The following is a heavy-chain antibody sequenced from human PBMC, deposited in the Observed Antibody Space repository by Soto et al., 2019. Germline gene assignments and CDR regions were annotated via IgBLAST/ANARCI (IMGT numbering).Heavy chain of an antibody. V-gene: IGHV1-69*08. J-gene: IGHJ6*03. CDR2: INPISGKA. Sequence: SVKVSCKASGGTFSSYTISWVRQAPGQGLEWMGRINPISGKANYAQKFQGRVTITRDNSTSTAYMELSSLRSEDTAVYYCARGRSSSWYDADYYYMDVWGKGTTVTVSS. D-gene: IGHD6-13*01. CDR1: GGTFSSYT. CDR3: ARGRSSSWYDADYYYMDV.